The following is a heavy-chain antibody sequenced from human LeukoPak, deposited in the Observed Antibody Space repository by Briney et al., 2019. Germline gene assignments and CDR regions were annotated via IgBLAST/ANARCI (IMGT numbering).Heavy chain of an antibody. D-gene: IGHD3-3*01. CDR3: ARAGDYDFWSGYYPENYYYYGMDV. CDR2: IYYSGST. J-gene: IGHJ6*02. CDR1: GGSISSYY. Sequence: SETLSLTCTVSGGSISSYYWSWIRQPPGKGLEWLGYIYYSGSTNYNPSLKSRVTISVDTSKNQFSLKLSSVTAADTAVYYCARAGDYDFWSGYYPENYYYYGMDVWGQGTTVTVSS. V-gene: IGHV4-59*01.